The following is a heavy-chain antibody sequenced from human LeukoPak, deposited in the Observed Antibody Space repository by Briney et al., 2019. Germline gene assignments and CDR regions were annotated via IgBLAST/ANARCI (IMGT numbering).Heavy chain of an antibody. CDR1: GFTFSNYA. D-gene: IGHD3-16*01. J-gene: IGHJ4*02. CDR2: IIPIFGIA. CDR3: ATPSGGSRRYFVY. Sequence: ASLRLSCKASGFTFSNYAISWVRQAPGQGLEWMAGIIPIFGIANYAQTLQGRVTISADKSTSTTYMELSSLRSEDTAVYYCATPSGGSRRYFVYLGQGTLVTVSS. V-gene: IGHV1-69*17.